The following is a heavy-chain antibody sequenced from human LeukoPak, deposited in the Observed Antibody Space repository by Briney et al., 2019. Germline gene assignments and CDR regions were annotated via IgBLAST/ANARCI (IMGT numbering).Heavy chain of an antibody. D-gene: IGHD2-21*02. J-gene: IGHJ4*02. CDR2: MSSDGDIT. CDR3: ASEGVLPAILFDY. Sequence: GGSLRLSCSASGFNFDDYTMQWVRQAPGKGPEWVCDMSSDGDITFYSDSVTVRFTISRANSKTSMYLQMNSLTSEDPAFYSCASEGVLPAILFDYWGQGNLVTVSS. CDR1: GFNFDDYT. V-gene: IGHV3-43*01.